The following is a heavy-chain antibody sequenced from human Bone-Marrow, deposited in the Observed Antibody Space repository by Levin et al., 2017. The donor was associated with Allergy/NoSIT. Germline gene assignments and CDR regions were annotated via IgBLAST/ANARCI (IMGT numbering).Heavy chain of an antibody. CDR3: ARGVHSSGRCDVLDM. D-gene: IGHD6-19*01. Sequence: HWVRQAPGKGLEWVAAISHEGTSTYYADSVKGRFTISRDDSKNPVWLQMNSLRVEDTAVYHCARGVHSSGRCDVLDMWGQGTMVTVSS. CDR2: ISHEGTST. J-gene: IGHJ3*02. V-gene: IGHV3-30*04.